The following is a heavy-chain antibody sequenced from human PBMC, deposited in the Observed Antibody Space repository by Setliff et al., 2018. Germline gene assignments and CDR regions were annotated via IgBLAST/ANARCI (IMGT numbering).Heavy chain of an antibody. CDR3: ARGRNVAARLLDS. V-gene: IGHV4-34*01. CDR2: INHTGTT. CDR1: GGTFSYYY. J-gene: IGHJ4*02. D-gene: IGHD6-6*01. Sequence: PSETLSLTCAASGGTFSYYYWTWIRPPPGKGLEWVGEINHTGTTKYNPSLQSRVTISIDTAKDQFSLTVTSVTAADTAMYYCARGRNVAARLLDSWGQGTLVTVSS.